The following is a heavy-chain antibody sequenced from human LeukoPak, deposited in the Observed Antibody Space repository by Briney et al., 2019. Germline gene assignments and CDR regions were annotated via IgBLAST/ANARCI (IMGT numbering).Heavy chain of an antibody. CDR3: AREGSSGNFDY. CDR2: IWCDGSEE. Sequence: PGGSLRLFCSASGFTFSGFGMHWVRQAPGKGLEWVAVIWCDGSEEYYADSVKGRFTISRDNSKNTLYLQMNSLRAEDTAVYYCAREGSSGNFDYWGQGTLVTVSS. D-gene: IGHD1-26*01. CDR1: GFTFSGFG. J-gene: IGHJ4*02. V-gene: IGHV3-33*01.